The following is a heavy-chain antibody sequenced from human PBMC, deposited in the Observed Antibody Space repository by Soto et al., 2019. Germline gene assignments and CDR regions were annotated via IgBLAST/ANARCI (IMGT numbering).Heavy chain of an antibody. CDR2: IKFDGSEK. V-gene: IGHV3-7*03. Sequence: GGSLRLSCAASGFEFRVYWLGWVRQAPGKGPEWVANIKFDGSEKQYVDSVKGRFTISRDNARNSVFLQMNSLRAGDTAVYYCVKDGGYCSSATCYSPRNHYFDAWGQGTLVTVS. CDR1: GFEFRVYW. CDR3: VKDGGYCSSATCYSPRNHYFDA. D-gene: IGHD2-2*01. J-gene: IGHJ5*02.